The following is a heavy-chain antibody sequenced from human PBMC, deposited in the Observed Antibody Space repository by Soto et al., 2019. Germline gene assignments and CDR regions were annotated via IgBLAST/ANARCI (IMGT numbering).Heavy chain of an antibody. CDR3: ARGWNHVRGYNMAV. D-gene: IGHD3-10*01. Sequence: PSETLSLTCTVSGDSISSGDYYWTWIRQPPGKGLEWIGYIYYSGTTYYNPSLKSRVTISVDTSNNQFSLKLTSVTAADTAVYYCARGWNHVRGYNMAVWGQGTTVTVSS. J-gene: IGHJ6*02. CDR2: IYYSGTT. CDR1: GDSISSGDYY. V-gene: IGHV4-30-4*01.